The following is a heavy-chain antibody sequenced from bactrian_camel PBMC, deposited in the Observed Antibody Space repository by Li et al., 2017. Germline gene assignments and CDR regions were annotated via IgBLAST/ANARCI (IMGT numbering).Heavy chain of an antibody. J-gene: IGHJ4*01. CDR1: GFTFSSNW. CDR2: SEPSDRAAA. V-gene: IGHV3S6*01. Sequence: QVQLVESGGASVQAGGSLTLSCTTSGFTFSSNWMYWVRQAAGKGLEWVSSSEPSDRAAAWYLESVRGRFTISRDNAKNTLYLQMNSLKPEDTAVYYCVRDTMGGDWGQGTQVTVS. CDR3: VRDTMGGD. D-gene: IGHD3*01.